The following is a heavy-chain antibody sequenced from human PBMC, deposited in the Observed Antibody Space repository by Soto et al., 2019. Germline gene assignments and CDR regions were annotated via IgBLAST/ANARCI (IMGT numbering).Heavy chain of an antibody. CDR3: AGDKGYYYAGMDV. CDR1: ADSISSYY. V-gene: IGHV4-4*07. Sequence: SETLSLTCTVSADSISSYYWSWIRQPAGKGLEWIGRIYTSGNTQYNPSLWSRVTMSVDTSRNQLSLKLRSVTAADTAVYFCAGDKGYYYAGMDVWGQGTTVTVSS. J-gene: IGHJ6*02. D-gene: IGHD3-22*01. CDR2: IYTSGNT.